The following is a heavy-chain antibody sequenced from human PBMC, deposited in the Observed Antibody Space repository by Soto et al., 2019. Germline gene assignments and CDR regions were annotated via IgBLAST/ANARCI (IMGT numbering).Heavy chain of an antibody. V-gene: IGHV4-59*01. J-gene: IGHJ3*02. CDR1: VGSISCYY. Sequence: PSETLSLTCTVSVGSISCYYWNWIRPPPGKGLEYIGHIYYIGTTNYNPSLKSRATISVDTSKNQFSLKLTSVTAADTAVYFCARSGSKYGANAFDIWDQGTMVTVSS. CDR2: IYYIGTT. D-gene: IGHD5-18*01. CDR3: ARSGSKYGANAFDI.